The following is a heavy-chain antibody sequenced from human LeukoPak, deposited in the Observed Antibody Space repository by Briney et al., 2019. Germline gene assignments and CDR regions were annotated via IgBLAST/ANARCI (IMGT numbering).Heavy chain of an antibody. V-gene: IGHV4-39*01. CDR1: GRSISSSSYY. Sequence: SETLSLTCTVSGRSISSSSYYWGWIRQPPGKGLEWIGSIYYSGSTYYNPSLKSRLTISVDTSKNQFSLKLSSVTAADTAVYYCGGLSIAAQRFDYWGQGTLVTVSS. CDR2: IYYSGST. J-gene: IGHJ4*02. D-gene: IGHD6-6*01. CDR3: GGLSIAAQRFDY.